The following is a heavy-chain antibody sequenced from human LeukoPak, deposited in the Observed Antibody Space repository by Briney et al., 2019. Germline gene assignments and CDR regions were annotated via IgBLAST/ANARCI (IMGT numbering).Heavy chain of an antibody. CDR1: GGSFSCYY. CDR2: IYHSGST. CDR3: ARSGSTQLWYMDV. V-gene: IGHV4-38-2*01. Sequence: SETLSLTCAVYGGSFSCYYWGWIRQPPGKGLEWIGSIYHSGSTYYNPSLKSRVTISVDTSKNQFSLKLSSVTAADTAVYYCARSGSTQLWYMDVWGKGTTVTVSS. J-gene: IGHJ6*03. D-gene: IGHD5-18*01.